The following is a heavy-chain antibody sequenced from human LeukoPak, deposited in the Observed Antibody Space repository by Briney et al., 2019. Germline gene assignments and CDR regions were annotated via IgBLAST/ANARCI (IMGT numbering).Heavy chain of an antibody. V-gene: IGHV1-18*01. J-gene: IGHJ6*02. Sequence: ASVKVSCKASGYTFTSYGISWVRQAPGQGLEWMGWISAYNGNTNYAQKLQGRVTMTTDTSTSTAYMELRSLRSDDTAVYYCAGDGAYYDILTGPSLYYYYGMDVWGQGTTVTVSS. D-gene: IGHD3-9*01. CDR2: ISAYNGNT. CDR3: AGDGAYYDILTGPSLYYYYGMDV. CDR1: GYTFTSYG.